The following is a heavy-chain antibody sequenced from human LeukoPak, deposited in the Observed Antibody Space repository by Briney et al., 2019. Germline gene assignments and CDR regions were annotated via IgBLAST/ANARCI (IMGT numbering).Heavy chain of an antibody. V-gene: IGHV4-34*01. CDR1: GGSFSGYY. Sequence: SETLSLTCAVYGGSFSGYYWSWIRQPPGKGLEWIGEINHSGSTNYNPSLKSRVTISVDTSKNQFSLKLSSVTAADTAVYYCARLVISDYFDYWGQGTLVTVSS. D-gene: IGHD3-9*01. J-gene: IGHJ4*02. CDR3: ARLVISDYFDY. CDR2: INHSGST.